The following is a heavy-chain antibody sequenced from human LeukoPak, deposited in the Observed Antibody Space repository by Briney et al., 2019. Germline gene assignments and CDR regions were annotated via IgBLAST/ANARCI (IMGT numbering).Heavy chain of an antibody. D-gene: IGHD2-21*01. V-gene: IGHV3-23*01. CDR1: GFTFSSYA. CDR3: AKFLPTHIVVANYYFDY. CDR2: ISGSGGGT. Sequence: PGGSLRLSCAASGFTFSSYAMSWVRQAPGKGLEWVSAISGSGGGTYYADSVKDRFTISRDNSKNTLYLQMNSLRAEDTAVYYCAKFLPTHIVVANYYFDYWGQGTLVTVSS. J-gene: IGHJ4*02.